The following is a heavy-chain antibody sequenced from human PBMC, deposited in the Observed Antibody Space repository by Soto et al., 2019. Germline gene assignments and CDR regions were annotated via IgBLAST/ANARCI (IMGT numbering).Heavy chain of an antibody. CDR3: ARVGTSESFFDY. D-gene: IGHD7-27*01. CDR1: GFKVSDNR. J-gene: IGHJ4*02. Sequence: DVQLEESGGGLIQPGGSLRLSCVVSGFKVSDNRMTWVRQAPGQGLEWVSDLYFYGSANFADSVRGRFTISKDDSKNTVYLQMSNLRAEDTAVYYCARVGTSESFFDYWGQGTLVTVSP. CDR2: LYFYGSA. V-gene: IGHV3-53*02.